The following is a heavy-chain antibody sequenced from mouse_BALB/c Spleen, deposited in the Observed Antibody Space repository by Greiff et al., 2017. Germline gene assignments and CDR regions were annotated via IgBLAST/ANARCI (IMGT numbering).Heavy chain of an antibody. CDR1: GFTFSSYA. CDR3: ARYGYGYAMDY. V-gene: IGHV5-9-4*01. Sequence: EVKVVESGGGLVKPGGSLKLSCAASGFTFSSYAMSWVRQSPEKRLEWVAEISSGGSYTYYPDTVTGRFTISRDNAKNTLYLEMSSLRSEDTAMYYCARYGYGYAMDYWGQGTSVTVSS. J-gene: IGHJ4*01. D-gene: IGHD2-2*01. CDR2: ISSGGSYT.